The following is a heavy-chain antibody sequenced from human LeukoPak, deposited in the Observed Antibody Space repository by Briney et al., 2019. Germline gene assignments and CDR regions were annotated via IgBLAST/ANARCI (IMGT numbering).Heavy chain of an antibody. J-gene: IGHJ4*02. V-gene: IGHV3-7*01. CDR3: ARDLAYSRLDY. Sequence: GGSLRLSCAASGFTFSSYWMDWVRQAPGKGLEWVASINPDGNKKYSADSVKGRFTISRDNAENSLYLQMISLRVEDTAFYYCARDLAYSRLDYWGQGMLVTVSS. CDR1: GFTFSSYW. D-gene: IGHD5-18*01. CDR2: INPDGNKK.